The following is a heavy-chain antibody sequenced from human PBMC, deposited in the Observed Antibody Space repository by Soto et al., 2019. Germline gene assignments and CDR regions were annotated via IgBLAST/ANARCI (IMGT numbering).Heavy chain of an antibody. CDR3: ARLGDTPPPAYCGGDCYDNDY. Sequence: GGSLRLSCAASGFTFSSYWMSWVRQAPGKGLEWVANIKQDGSEKYYVDSVKGRFTISRDNAKNSLYLQMNSLRAEDTAVYYCARLGDTPPPAYCGGDCYDNDYWGQGTLVTVSS. V-gene: IGHV3-7*01. CDR1: GFTFSSYW. D-gene: IGHD2-21*01. CDR2: IKQDGSEK. J-gene: IGHJ4*02.